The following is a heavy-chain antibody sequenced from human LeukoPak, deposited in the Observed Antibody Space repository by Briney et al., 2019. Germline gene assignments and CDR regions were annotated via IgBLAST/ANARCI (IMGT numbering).Heavy chain of an antibody. Sequence: GGSLRLSCAASGFTFSSYAMSWVRQAPGKGLEWVSAISGSGGSTYYADSVKGRFTISRDNSKNTLYLQMNSLRAEDTAVYYCAKDAGSCGGDCYYSDYWGQGTLVTVSS. CDR3: AKDAGSCGGDCYYSDY. CDR2: ISGSGGST. CDR1: GFTFSSYA. J-gene: IGHJ4*02. V-gene: IGHV3-23*01. D-gene: IGHD2-21*02.